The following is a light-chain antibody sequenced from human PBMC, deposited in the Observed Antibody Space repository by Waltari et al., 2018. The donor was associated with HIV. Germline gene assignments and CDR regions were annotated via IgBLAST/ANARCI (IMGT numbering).Light chain of an antibody. J-gene: IGKJ1*01. CDR1: QNIGKY. CDR2: ASS. V-gene: IGKV1-39*01. CDR3: QQAYSSPWT. Sequence: DIQMTQSPSSLSASIGDSVTITCRASQNIGKYLNWYQQKPGKAPQPLIYASSTLESGVPSRFSGSGYGTDFTLTVSGLQVEDFATYHCQQAYSSPWTFGQGTKVEIK.